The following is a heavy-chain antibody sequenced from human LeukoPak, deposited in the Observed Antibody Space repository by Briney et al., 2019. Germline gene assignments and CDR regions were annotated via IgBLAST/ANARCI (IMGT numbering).Heavy chain of an antibody. D-gene: IGHD6-6*01. CDR3: ARDTGSSIAGLFYYYYGMDV. CDR2: ISGSGGST. J-gene: IGHJ6*02. CDR1: GFTFSSYA. Sequence: GGSLRLSCAASGFTFSSYAMSWVRQAPGKGLEWVSAISGSGGSTYYADSVKGRFTISRDNSKNTLYLQMNSLRAEDTAVYYCARDTGSSIAGLFYYYYGMDVWGQGTTVTVSS. V-gene: IGHV3-23*01.